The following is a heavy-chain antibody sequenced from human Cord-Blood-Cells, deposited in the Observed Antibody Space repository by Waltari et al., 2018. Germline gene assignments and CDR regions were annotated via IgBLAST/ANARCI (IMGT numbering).Heavy chain of an antibody. CDR2: IYHSGST. Sequence: QESGPGLVKPSGTLSLTSAVSVGSISSSTWWSWVRQPPGKGLQWIGEIYHSGSTNYNPSLKSRVTISVDKSKNQFSLKLSSVTAADTAVYYCARLGGYSSSSGDYWGQGTLVTVSS. CDR1: VGSISSSTW. CDR3: ARLGGYSSSSGDY. V-gene: IGHV4-4*02. J-gene: IGHJ4*02. D-gene: IGHD6-6*01.